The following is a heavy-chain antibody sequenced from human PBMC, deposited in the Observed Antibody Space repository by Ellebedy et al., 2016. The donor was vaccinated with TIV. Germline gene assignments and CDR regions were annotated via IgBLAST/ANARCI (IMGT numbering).Heavy chain of an antibody. CDR2: FDPEDGET. CDR1: GYTLTELS. CDR3: ATDRPNIVGAYDAFDI. D-gene: IGHD1-26*01. J-gene: IGHJ3*02. V-gene: IGHV1-24*01. Sequence: ASVKVSXXVSGYTLTELSMHWVRQAPGKGLEWMGGFDPEDGETIYAQKFQGRVTMTEDTSTDTAYMELSSLRSEDTAVYYCATDRPNIVGAYDAFDIWGQGTMVTVSS.